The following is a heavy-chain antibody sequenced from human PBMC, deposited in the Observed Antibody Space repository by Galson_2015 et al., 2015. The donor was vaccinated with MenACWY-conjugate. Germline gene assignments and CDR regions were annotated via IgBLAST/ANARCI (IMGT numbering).Heavy chain of an antibody. D-gene: IGHD4/OR15-4a*01. CDR1: GFTFSTYA. Sequence: SLRLACAASGFTFSTYAISWVRRAPGKGLAWVSTISGVIGTTYQADSVKGRFSISRDDSKNTMYLQLNNLRAEDTALYICAKADKQTCYGATCYYFDSWGQGTLVTVSS. J-gene: IGHJ4*02. CDR3: AKADKQTCYGATCYYFDS. CDR2: ISGVIGTT. V-gene: IGHV3-23*01.